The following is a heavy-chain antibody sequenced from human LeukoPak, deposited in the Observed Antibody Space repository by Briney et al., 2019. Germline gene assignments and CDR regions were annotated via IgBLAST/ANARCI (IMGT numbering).Heavy chain of an antibody. CDR2: INSGGNT. D-gene: IGHD4-17*01. Sequence: PGGSLRLSCAASGFFVNSTYMSWVRQAPGKGLEWVSVINSGGNTYCADSVKGRFTISRDNSKNTLYLQMNSLRAEDTAVYYCATGPVTIWGQGTLVTVSP. CDR3: ATGPVTI. V-gene: IGHV3-53*01. CDR1: GFFVNSTY. J-gene: IGHJ4*02.